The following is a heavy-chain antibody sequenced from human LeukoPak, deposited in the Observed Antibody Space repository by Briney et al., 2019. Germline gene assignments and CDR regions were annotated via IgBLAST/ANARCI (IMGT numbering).Heavy chain of an antibody. Sequence: ASVKVSCKASGGTFSSYAISWVRQAPGQGLEWMGRIIPILGIANYAQKFQGRVTITAGKSTSTAYMELSSLRSEDTAVYYCARGTMVRGVDDFDYWGQGTLVTVSS. CDR1: GGTFSSYA. J-gene: IGHJ4*02. CDR3: ARGTMVRGVDDFDY. D-gene: IGHD3-10*01. V-gene: IGHV1-69*04. CDR2: IIPILGIA.